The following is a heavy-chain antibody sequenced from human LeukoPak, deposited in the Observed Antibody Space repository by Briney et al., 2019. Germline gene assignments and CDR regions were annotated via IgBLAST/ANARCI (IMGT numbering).Heavy chain of an antibody. V-gene: IGHV4-34*01. CDR3: ARRRWLVPMPYYFDY. CDR2: INHSGST. D-gene: IGHD6-19*01. Sequence: KTLSLTCAVYGGSFSGYYWSWIRQPPGKGLEWIGEINHSGSTNYNPSLKSRVTISVDTSKNHFSLKLSSVTASDTAVYYCARRRWLVPMPYYFDYWGQGTLVTVSS. CDR1: GGSFSGYY. J-gene: IGHJ4*02.